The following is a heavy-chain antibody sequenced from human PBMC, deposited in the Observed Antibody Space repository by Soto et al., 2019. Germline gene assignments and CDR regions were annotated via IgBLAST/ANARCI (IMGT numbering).Heavy chain of an antibody. D-gene: IGHD3-22*01. CDR3: ARGRTVRNYADDSSDYFYFFDY. CDR2: VYYTGST. V-gene: IGHV4-59*01. J-gene: IGHJ4*02. CDR1: GDSISTFY. Sequence: ESLSRTCPVSGDSISTFYWGWMRQSPGKELEWIGYVYYTGSTNYNPSLKSRVTISLDRSKNQFSLKLTSANEADTAVYYCARGRTVRNYADDSSDYFYFFDYWGQGTQVTVSS.